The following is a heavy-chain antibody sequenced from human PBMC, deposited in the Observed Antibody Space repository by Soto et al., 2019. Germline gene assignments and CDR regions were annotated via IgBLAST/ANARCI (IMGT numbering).Heavy chain of an antibody. D-gene: IGHD3-16*01. CDR1: GYTFTSYY. CDR2: INPSGGST. J-gene: IGHJ4*02. Sequence: ASVKVSCRASGYTFTSYYMHWVRQAPGQGLEWMGIINPSGGSTSYAQKFQGRVTMTRDTSTSTVYMELSSLRSEDTAVYYCARDWFGGEVDYWGQGTLVTVSS. CDR3: ARDWFGGEVDY. V-gene: IGHV1-46*03.